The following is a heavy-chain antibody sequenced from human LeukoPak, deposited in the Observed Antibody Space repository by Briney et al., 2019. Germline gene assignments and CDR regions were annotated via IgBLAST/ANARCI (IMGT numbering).Heavy chain of an antibody. CDR3: ARGTVRKDYDFWSGYSHYYYYMDV. CDR1: GYTFTSYD. CDR2: MNPNSGNT. V-gene: IGHV1-8*03. J-gene: IGHJ6*03. Sequence: ASVKVSCKPSGYTFTSYDINWVRQATGQGLEWMGWMNPNSGNTGYAQKFQGRVTITRNTSISTAYMELSSLRSEDTAVYYCARGTVRKDYDFWSGYSHYYYYMDVWGKGTTVTVSS. D-gene: IGHD3-3*01.